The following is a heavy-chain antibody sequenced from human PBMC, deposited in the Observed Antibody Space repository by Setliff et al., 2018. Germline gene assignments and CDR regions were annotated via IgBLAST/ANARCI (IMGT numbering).Heavy chain of an antibody. D-gene: IGHD6-6*01. CDR3: AKRGHYSSSDGLSFDF. CDR1: AFTFSGYA. V-gene: IGHV3-33*05. Sequence: GGSLRLSCAASAFTFSGYAMHWVRQAPGKGLEWVAFISYDGSNRYYADSVKGRFTISRDNSKNTVYLQMNRLRAEDTAVYYCAKRGHYSSSDGLSFDFWGQGTQVTVSS. J-gene: IGHJ4*02. CDR2: ISYDGSNR.